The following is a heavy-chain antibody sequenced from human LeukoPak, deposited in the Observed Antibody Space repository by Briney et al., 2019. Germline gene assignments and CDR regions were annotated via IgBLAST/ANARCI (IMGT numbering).Heavy chain of an antibody. D-gene: IGHD6-13*01. J-gene: IGHJ4*02. Sequence: GRSLRLSCEASGFTFSSYGMHCVRQAPGKGVEGVAVVSAEGSNKQYADSVQGRFTISRDNSKNTLYLQLNSLRTEDTAVYYCAKGGVSDSGSWYGDYFDYWGQGTLVTVSS. CDR3: AKGGVSDSGSWYGDYFDY. CDR1: GFTFSSYG. CDR2: VSAEGSNK. V-gene: IGHV3-30*18.